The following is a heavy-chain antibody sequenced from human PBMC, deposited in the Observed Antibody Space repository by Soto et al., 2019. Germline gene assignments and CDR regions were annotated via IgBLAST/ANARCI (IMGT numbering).Heavy chain of an antibody. CDR1: GFNFINTG. J-gene: IGHJ4*02. V-gene: IGHV3-33*01. CDR3: GRGIDYGNYAIDY. Sequence: GGSLRLSCAASGFNFINTGMHWVRQAPGKGLEWVAVIWYNGSNMFYADSVKGRFTISRDNSKNTLFLQMNSLRGEDTAVYYCGRGIDYGNYAIDYWGQGTLVTVSS. D-gene: IGHD4-17*01. CDR2: IWYNGSNM.